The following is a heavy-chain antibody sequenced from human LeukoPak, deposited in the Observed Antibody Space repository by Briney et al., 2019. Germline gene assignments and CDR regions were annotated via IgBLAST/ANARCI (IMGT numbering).Heavy chain of an antibody. D-gene: IGHD5-12*01. J-gene: IGHJ6*03. V-gene: IGHV1-2*02. CDR2: INPNSGGT. CDR3: ARERGLSGYDFYYYYYMDV. Sequence: ASVKVSCKASGYTFTGYYMHWVRQAPGQGLEWMGWINPNSGGTNYAQKFQGRVTMTRDTSISTAYMELRRLRSDDTAVYYCARERGLSGYDFYYYYYMDVWGKGTTVTISS. CDR1: GYTFTGYY.